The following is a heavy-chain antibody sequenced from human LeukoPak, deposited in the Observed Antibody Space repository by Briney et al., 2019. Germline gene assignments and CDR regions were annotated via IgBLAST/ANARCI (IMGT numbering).Heavy chain of an antibody. V-gene: IGHV3-48*01. CDR3: ARGMGGLAFDF. D-gene: IGHD2-15*01. J-gene: IGHJ4*02. CDR1: GFTFSNSS. CDR2: IGGSGRTI. Sequence: PGGSLRLSCAAFGFTFSNSSMNWVRQAPGKGLEWVSYIGGSGRTIFNADPVKGRFIISRDNAKNSLYLQMSSLRADDTAVYYCARGMGGLAFDFWGQGTLVTVSS.